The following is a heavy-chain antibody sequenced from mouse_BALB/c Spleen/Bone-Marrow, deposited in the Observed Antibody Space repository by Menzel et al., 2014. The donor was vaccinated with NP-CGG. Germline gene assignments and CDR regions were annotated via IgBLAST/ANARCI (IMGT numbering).Heavy chain of an antibody. CDR2: IDPTNGNT. CDR1: GFNIKDTY. Sequence: EVQLQQSGAELVKPGASVKLSCTASGFNIKDTYIHWVKQRPEQGLEWIGRIDPTNGNTKYCPNFQGRSTVSTDTSSNTACLQLNNLASEDSAIYYYSRSGEGPFVYWGQGTRVTVSA. V-gene: IGHV14-3*02. J-gene: IGHJ3*01. D-gene: IGHD3-1*01. CDR3: SRSGEGPFVY.